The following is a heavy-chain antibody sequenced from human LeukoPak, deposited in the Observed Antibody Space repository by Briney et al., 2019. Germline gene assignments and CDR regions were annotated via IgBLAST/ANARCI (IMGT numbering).Heavy chain of an antibody. Sequence: PGGSLRLSCAASGFTFSSYSMNWVRQAPGKGLEWVSSISSSSSYIYYADSVKGRFTISRDNAKNSLYLQMNSLRAEDTAVYYCARGYCSSTSCYAGGAGDYYYYGMDVWGQGTTVTVSS. CDR2: ISSSSSYI. CDR3: ARGYCSSTSCYAGGAGDYYYYGMDV. V-gene: IGHV3-21*01. CDR1: GFTFSSYS. D-gene: IGHD2-2*01. J-gene: IGHJ6*02.